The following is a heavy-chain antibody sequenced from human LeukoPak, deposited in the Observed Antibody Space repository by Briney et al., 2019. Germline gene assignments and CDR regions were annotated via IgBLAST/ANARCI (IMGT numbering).Heavy chain of an antibody. D-gene: IGHD6-19*01. J-gene: IGHJ1*01. CDR1: GFTFSTYG. V-gene: IGHV3-30*03. Sequence: GMSLRLSCAASGFTFSTYGMHWVRQAPGKGLEWVAVISYDGSNKYYADSVKGRFTISRDNSKNTLYLQMNSLRSEDTAVYYCARILSSSWYEYFHHWGQGTLVTVSS. CDR2: ISYDGSNK. CDR3: ARILSSSWYEYFHH.